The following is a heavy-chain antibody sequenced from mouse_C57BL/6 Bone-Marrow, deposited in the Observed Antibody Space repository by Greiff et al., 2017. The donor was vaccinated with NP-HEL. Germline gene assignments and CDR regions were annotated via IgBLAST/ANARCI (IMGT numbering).Heavy chain of an antibody. CDR2: ILTGGGT. CDR3: ARNRVGTMVSMDY. CDR1: GFSFTSYA. J-gene: IGHJ4*01. D-gene: IGHD2-2*01. V-gene: IGHV2-9-1*01. Sequence: QVQLKESGPGLVAPSQSLSITCTVSGFSFTSYAISWVRQPPGKGLEWLGVILTGGGTNYNFALISRLSISQDNSKSQIFVKMNRQQTDETARYYCARNRVGTMVSMDYWGQGTSVTVSS.